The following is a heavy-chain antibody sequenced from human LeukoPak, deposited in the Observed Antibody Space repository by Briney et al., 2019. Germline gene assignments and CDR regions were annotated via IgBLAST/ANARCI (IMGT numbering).Heavy chain of an antibody. CDR3: VRDDRGIAVGSRDH. CDR2: INPDGTEK. V-gene: IGHV3-7*03. D-gene: IGHD6-19*01. Sequence: GGSLRLSCAASGFSFSNHWMIWVRQAPGKGLEWEATINPDGTEKRYVDSVKGRFTISRDNGKNSLYLQMSSLRAEDTAVYYCVRDDRGIAVGSRDHGAQGSLVTVSS. CDR1: GFSFSNHW. J-gene: IGHJ4*02.